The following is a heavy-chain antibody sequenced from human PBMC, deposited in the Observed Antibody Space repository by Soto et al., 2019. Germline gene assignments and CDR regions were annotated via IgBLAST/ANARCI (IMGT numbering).Heavy chain of an antibody. D-gene: IGHD2-2*01. CDR2: IYYSGST. CDR3: ARAKSRTNWFDP. Sequence: PSETLSLTCTVSGGSISSYYWSWIRQPPGKGLEWIGYIYYSGSTNYNPSLKSRVTISVDTSKNQFSLKLSSVTAADTAVYYCARAKSRTNWFDPWGQGTLVTAPQ. CDR1: GGSISSYY. V-gene: IGHV4-59*01. J-gene: IGHJ5*02.